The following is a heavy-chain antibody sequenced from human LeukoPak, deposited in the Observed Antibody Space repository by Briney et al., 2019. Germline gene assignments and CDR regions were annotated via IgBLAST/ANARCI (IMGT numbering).Heavy chain of an antibody. CDR1: GFTFSSCA. V-gene: IGHV3-23*01. CDR2: ITGDGTRT. J-gene: IGHJ4*02. CDR3: ASRPRADMGPLDY. Sequence: PGGSLRLSCAASGFTFSSCAMTWVRQAPGKGLEWVASITGDGTRTYYTDSEKGRFTISRDNSKNTLYLQMNSLRADETAIYYCASRPRADMGPLDYWGQGTLVTVSS. D-gene: IGHD2-15*01.